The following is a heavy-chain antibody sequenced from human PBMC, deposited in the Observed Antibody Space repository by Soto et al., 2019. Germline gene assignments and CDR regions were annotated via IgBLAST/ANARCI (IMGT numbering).Heavy chain of an antibody. V-gene: IGHV3-23*01. CDR2: ISGSGGST. Sequence: PGGSLRLSCAASGFTFSSYAMSWVRQAPGKGLEWVSAISGSGGSTYYADSVKGRFTISRDNSKNTLYLQMNSLRAEDTAVYYCAKDSGQYCSGGSCYPYYFDYWGQGTLVTVSS. CDR1: GFTFSSYA. D-gene: IGHD2-15*01. CDR3: AKDSGQYCSGGSCYPYYFDY. J-gene: IGHJ4*02.